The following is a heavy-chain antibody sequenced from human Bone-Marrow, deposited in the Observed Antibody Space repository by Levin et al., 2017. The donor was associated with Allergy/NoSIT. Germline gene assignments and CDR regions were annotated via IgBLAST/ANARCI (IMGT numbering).Heavy chain of an antibody. CDR1: GFTFSSYA. D-gene: IGHD6-13*01. V-gene: IGHV3-30*04. CDR2: ISYDGSNK. Sequence: GGSLRLSCAASGFTFSSYAMHWVRQAPGKGLEWVAVISYDGSNKYYADSVKGRFTISRDNSKNTLYLQMNSLRAEDTAVYYCARDPLHPSSPYYYYGMDVWGQGTTVTVSS. J-gene: IGHJ6*02. CDR3: ARDPLHPSSPYYYYGMDV.